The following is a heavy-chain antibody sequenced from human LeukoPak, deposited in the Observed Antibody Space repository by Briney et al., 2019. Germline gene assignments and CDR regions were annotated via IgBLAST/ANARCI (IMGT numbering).Heavy chain of an antibody. CDR1: GFTFSIYS. D-gene: IGHD6-13*01. V-gene: IGHV3-21*01. J-gene: IGHJ5*02. Sequence: PGGSLRLSCAASGFTFSIYSMNWVRQAPGKGLEWVSSISSGSSYIYYADSVKGRFTISRGNAKNSLYLQMNSLRAEDTAVYYCARGGYSSSWYPPPWFDPWGQGTLVTVSS. CDR2: ISSGSSYI. CDR3: ARGGYSSSWYPPPWFDP.